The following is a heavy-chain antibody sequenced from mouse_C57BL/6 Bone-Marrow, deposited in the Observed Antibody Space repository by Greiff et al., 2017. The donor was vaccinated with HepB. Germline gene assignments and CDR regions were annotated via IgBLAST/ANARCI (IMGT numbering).Heavy chain of an antibody. V-gene: IGHV1-55*01. Sequence: VQLQESGAELVKPGASVKMSCKASGYTFTSYWITWVKQRPGQGLEWIGDIYPGSGSTNYNEKFKNKATLTVDTSSSTAYMKLRSVASEDSAGSYWERRGQLRRACVGDWGQGTLVTV. CDR1: GYTFTSYW. CDR3: ERRGQLRRACVGD. D-gene: IGHD3-2*02. J-gene: IGHJ3*01. CDR2: IYPGSGST.